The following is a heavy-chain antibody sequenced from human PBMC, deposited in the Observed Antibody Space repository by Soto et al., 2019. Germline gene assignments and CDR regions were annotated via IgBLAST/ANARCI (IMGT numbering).Heavy chain of an antibody. CDR3: ARGTRLGYCSGGSCYCDD. CDR1: GYTFTGYY. V-gene: IGHV1-2*04. Sequence: ASVKVSCKASGYTFTGYYMHWVRQAPGQGLEWMGWINPNSGGTNYAQKFQGWVTMTRDTSISTAYMELSRLRSDDTAVYYCARGTRLGYCSGGSCYCDDWGQGTLVTVSS. CDR2: INPNSGGT. J-gene: IGHJ4*02. D-gene: IGHD2-15*01.